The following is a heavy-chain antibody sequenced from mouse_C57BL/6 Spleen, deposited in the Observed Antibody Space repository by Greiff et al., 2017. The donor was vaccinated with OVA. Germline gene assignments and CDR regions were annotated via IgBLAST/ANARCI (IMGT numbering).Heavy chain of an antibody. D-gene: IGHD2-2*01. CDR1: GFTFSSYA. CDR2: ISDGGSYT. V-gene: IGHV5-4*01. CDR3: AREAYGYDGRGFDY. J-gene: IGHJ2*01. Sequence: EVHLVESGGGLVKPGGSLKLSCAASGFTFSSYAMSWVRQTPEKRLEWVATISDGGSYTYYPDNVKGRFTISRDNAKNNLYLQMSHLKSEDTAMYYCAREAYGYDGRGFDYWGQGTTLTVSS.